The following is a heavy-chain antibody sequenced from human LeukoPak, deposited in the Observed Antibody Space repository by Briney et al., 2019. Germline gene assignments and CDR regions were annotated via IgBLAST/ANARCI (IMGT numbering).Heavy chain of an antibody. Sequence: GGSLRLSCAASGFTFNSFGIHWVRQAPGKGLEWVAVIYYDGSNNFYSDSVKGRFTISRDNAKNSLYLQMNSLRDEDSAVYYCARDQGIFDYWGQGTLVTVSS. J-gene: IGHJ4*02. CDR2: IYYDGSNN. CDR1: GFTFNSFG. V-gene: IGHV3-30*12. CDR3: ARDQGIFDY.